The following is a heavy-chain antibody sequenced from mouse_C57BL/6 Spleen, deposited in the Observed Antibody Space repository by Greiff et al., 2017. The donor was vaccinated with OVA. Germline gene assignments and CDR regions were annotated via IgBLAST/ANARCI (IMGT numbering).Heavy chain of an antibody. CDR3: ARPPLLTTVVAEYYAMDY. J-gene: IGHJ4*01. V-gene: IGHV1-81*01. Sequence: QVQLQQSGAELARPGASVKLSCKASGYTFTSYGISWVKQRTGQGLEWIGEIYPRSGNTYYNEKFKGKATLTADKSSSTAYMELRSLTSEDSAVYFCARPPLLTTVVAEYYAMDYWGQGTSVTVSS. CDR2: IYPRSGNT. D-gene: IGHD1-1*01. CDR1: GYTFTSYG.